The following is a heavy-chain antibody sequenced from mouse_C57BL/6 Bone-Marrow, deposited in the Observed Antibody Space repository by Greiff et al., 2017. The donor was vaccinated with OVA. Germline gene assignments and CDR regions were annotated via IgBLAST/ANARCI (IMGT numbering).Heavy chain of an antibody. J-gene: IGHJ4*01. CDR1: GFTFSSYA. CDR2: ISAGGSYT. CDR3: ARDPRGSAMDY. V-gene: IGHV5-4*01. Sequence: EVMLVESGGGLVKPGGSLKLSCAASGFTFSSYAMSWVRQTPEKRLEWVATISAGGSYTYYPDNVKGRFTISRDNAKNNLYLQMSHLKSEDTAMYYCARDPRGSAMDYWGQGTSVTVSA.